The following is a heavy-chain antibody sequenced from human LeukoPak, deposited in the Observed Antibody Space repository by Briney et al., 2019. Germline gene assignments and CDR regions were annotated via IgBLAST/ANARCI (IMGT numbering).Heavy chain of an antibody. CDR2: INHSGST. CDR3: ARGGRLKVNWFDP. J-gene: IGHJ5*02. V-gene: IGHV4-34*01. Sequence: SETLSLTCAVYGGSLSGYYWSWIRQPPGKGLEGFGEINHSGSTNHNPSLKRRVTISVDTSKNLFSLKLSSVTAADTAVYYCARGGRLKVNWFDPWGQGTLVTVSS. CDR1: GGSLSGYY.